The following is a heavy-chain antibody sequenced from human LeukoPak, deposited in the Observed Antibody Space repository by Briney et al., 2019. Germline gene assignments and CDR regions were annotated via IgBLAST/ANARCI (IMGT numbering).Heavy chain of an antibody. Sequence: PSETLSLTCTVSGGSISSSSYYWGWIRQPPGKGLEWIVRIYYSGSTYYNPSLKSRVTISVDTSKNQFSLKLSSVTAADTAVYYCARHEVGATPFGYWGQGTLVTVSS. CDR1: GGSISSSSYY. CDR3: ARHEVGATPFGY. J-gene: IGHJ4*02. CDR2: IYYSGST. V-gene: IGHV4-39*01. D-gene: IGHD1-26*01.